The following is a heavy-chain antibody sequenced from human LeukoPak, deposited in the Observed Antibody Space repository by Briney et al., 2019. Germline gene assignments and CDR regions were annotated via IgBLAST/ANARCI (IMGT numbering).Heavy chain of an antibody. CDR1: GFTFSSYE. CDR2: ISSSGRTA. D-gene: IGHD1-26*01. Sequence: PGGSLRLSCVASGFTFSSYEMNWVRQTPGKGLEWVSYISSSGRTAYYAESVRGRFTISRDNAKNSLYLQMNSLRAEDTAVYYCARTSFRWEPVNYYYYMDVWGKGTTVTISS. J-gene: IGHJ6*03. CDR3: ARTSFRWEPVNYYYYMDV. V-gene: IGHV3-48*03.